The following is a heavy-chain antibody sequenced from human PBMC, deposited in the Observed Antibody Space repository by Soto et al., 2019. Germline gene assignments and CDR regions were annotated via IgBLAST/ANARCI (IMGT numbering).Heavy chain of an antibody. CDR2: ISANNGDT. V-gene: IGHV1-18*01. Sequence: ASVKVSCKVCGDNFMSYGITWVRQAPGQGLEWMGWISANNGDTKSARKFQGRITMTTDTSTNTAYMELRNMRSDDTAVYYCARDWMNFYYDNSGSYGLEYWGQGTLVTLSS. CDR1: GDNFMSYG. D-gene: IGHD3-22*01. J-gene: IGHJ4*02. CDR3: ARDWMNFYYDNSGSYGLEY.